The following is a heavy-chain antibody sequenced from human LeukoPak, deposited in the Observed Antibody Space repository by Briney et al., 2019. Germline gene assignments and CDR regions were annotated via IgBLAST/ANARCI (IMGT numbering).Heavy chain of an antibody. D-gene: IGHD2-2*01. CDR3: ARGVTRYCSSTSCYYFDY. Sequence: GGSLRLSCAASGFTFSGYWMHWVRQAPGKGLVWVSLINHDGSNRNYADSVKGRFTISRDNSKNTLYLQMNSLRAEDTAVYYCARGVTRYCSSTSCYYFDYWGQGTLVTVSS. CDR2: INHDGSNR. J-gene: IGHJ4*02. V-gene: IGHV3-74*01. CDR1: GFTFSGYW.